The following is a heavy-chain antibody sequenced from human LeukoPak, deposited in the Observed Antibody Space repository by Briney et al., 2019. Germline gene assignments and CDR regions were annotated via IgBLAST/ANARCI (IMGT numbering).Heavy chain of an antibody. CDR3: ARVHDYGDYSFDY. CDR2: INHSGST. Sequence: SETLSLTCAVYGGSFSGYYWSWIRQPPGKGLEWIGEINHSGSTNYNPSLKSRVTISVDTSKNQFSLKLSSVTAADTAVYYCARVHDYGDYSFDYWGQGTLVTVSS. V-gene: IGHV4-34*01. CDR1: GGSFSGYY. D-gene: IGHD4-17*01. J-gene: IGHJ4*02.